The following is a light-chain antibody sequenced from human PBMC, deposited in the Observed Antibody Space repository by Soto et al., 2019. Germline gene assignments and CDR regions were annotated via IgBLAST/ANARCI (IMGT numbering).Light chain of an antibody. Sequence: IPMAQSPSSLSASVGDRVTITCRAGQSIGSYLNWYQHKPGRAPKLLIYAASSFQSGVPSRFSGGGSGTDFTLTIDSLQPEDFATYYCQQSYTTPFTFGPGTTVD. J-gene: IGKJ3*01. CDR2: AAS. V-gene: IGKV1-39*01. CDR1: QSIGSY. CDR3: QQSYTTPFT.